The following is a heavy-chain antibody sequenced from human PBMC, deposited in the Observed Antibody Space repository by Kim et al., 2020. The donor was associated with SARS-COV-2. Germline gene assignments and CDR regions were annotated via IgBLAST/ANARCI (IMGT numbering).Heavy chain of an antibody. CDR3: ARGHLKSIVVVIAPRPYYYYMDV. CDR1: GYTFTSYD. CDR2: MNPNSGNT. J-gene: IGHJ6*03. Sequence: ASVKVSCKASGYTFTSYDINWVRQATGQGLEWMGWMNPNSGNTGYAQKFQGRVTMTRNTSISTAYMELSSLRSEDTAVHYCARGHLKSIVVVIAPRPYYYYMDVWGKGTTVTVSS. D-gene: IGHD2-21*01. V-gene: IGHV1-8*01.